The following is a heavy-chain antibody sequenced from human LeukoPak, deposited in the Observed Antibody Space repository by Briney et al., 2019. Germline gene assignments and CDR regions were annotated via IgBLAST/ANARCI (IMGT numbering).Heavy chain of an antibody. CDR2: IYHSGST. D-gene: IGHD6-13*01. CDR1: GYSISSGYY. CDR3: GAYSRRWPSY. J-gene: IGHJ4*02. V-gene: IGHV4-38-2*01. Sequence: SETLSLTCAVSGYSISSGYYWGWIRQPPGQGLEWIGSIYHSGSTYYNPSLKSRVTISVEPSKNQFPLKLNSVTAPDPAMSFCGAYSRRWPSYWGQGTLVTVSS.